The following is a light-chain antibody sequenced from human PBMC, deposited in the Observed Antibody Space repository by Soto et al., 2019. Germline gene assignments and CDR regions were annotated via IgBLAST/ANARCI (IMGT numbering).Light chain of an antibody. J-gene: IGKJ1*01. CDR3: QQYNNWPPDRT. CDR1: QSVGSN. V-gene: IGKV3-15*01. Sequence: EIVLTQSPATLSVSPGERATLSCRASQSVGSNLAWYQQKPGQAPRLLIYGASTRATGIRARFSGSGSGTEFTLTXSSLQSEDFAIYFCQQYNNWPPDRTFGQGTKVEIK. CDR2: GAS.